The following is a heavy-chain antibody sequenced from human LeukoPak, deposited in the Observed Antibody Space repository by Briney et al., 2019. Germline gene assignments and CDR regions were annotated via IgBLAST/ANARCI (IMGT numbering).Heavy chain of an antibody. CDR2: ISYDGSNK. D-gene: IGHD3-22*01. CDR1: GFTFSSYG. Sequence: PGRSLRLSCAASGFTFSSYGMHWVRQAPGKGLEWVAVISYDGSNKYYADSVKGRFTISRDNSKNTLYLQMNSLRAEDTAVYYCAKDRYYDSSGYYYPSYYYYGMDVWGQGTTVTVSS. CDR3: AKDRYYDSSGYYYPSYYYYGMDV. V-gene: IGHV3-30*18. J-gene: IGHJ6*02.